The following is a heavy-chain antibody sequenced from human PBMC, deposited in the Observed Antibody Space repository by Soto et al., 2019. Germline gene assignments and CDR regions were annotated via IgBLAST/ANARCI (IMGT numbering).Heavy chain of an antibody. V-gene: IGHV1-8*01. CDR2: MNPNSGNT. CDR3: AVWFGEFVYYYYMDV. D-gene: IGHD3-10*01. J-gene: IGHJ6*03. CDR1: GYTFTSYD. Sequence: ASVKVSCKASGYTFTSYDINWVRQATGQGLEWMGWMNPNSGNTGYAQKFQGRVTMTRNTSISTAYMELSSLRSEDTAVYYCAVWFGEFVYYYYMDVWGKGTTVTVSS.